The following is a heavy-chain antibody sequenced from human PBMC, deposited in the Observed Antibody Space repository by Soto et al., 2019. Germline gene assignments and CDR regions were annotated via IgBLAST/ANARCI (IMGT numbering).Heavy chain of an antibody. V-gene: IGHV1-2*02. CDR2: INPNSGGT. CDR3: ARVRGIAVAGRLTFYGMDV. Sequence: ASGKVSCKASGYTFTGYYMHWVRQAPGQGLEWMGWINPNSGGTNYAQKFQGRVTMTRDTSISTAYMELSGLRSDDTAVYYCARVRGIAVAGRLTFYGMDVWGQGTTVTVSS. D-gene: IGHD6-19*01. CDR1: GYTFTGYY. J-gene: IGHJ6*02.